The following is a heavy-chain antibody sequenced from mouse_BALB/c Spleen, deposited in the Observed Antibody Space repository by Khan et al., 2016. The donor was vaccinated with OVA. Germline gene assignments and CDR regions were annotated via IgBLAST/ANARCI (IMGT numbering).Heavy chain of an antibody. D-gene: IGHD2-14*01. CDR3: VRDGAYHRNDGWFAY. J-gene: IGHJ3*01. CDR1: GYTFTSYT. V-gene: IGHV1-4*01. Sequence: QVQLKQSGAELARPGASVKMSCKASGYTFTSYTIHWIKLRPGQGLEWIGYINPSNGYTNYNQKLRDKATLTADKSSTTAYMQLSSLTSDDSAVYNCVRDGAYHRNDGWFAYWGQGTLVTVSA. CDR2: INPSNGYT.